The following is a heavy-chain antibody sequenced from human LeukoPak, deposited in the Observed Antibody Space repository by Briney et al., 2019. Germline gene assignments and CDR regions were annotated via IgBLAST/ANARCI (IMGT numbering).Heavy chain of an antibody. CDR1: GFTLSSYW. J-gene: IGHJ5*02. CDR2: INQNGGDK. V-gene: IGHV3-7*01. D-gene: IGHD3-3*01. CDR3: ARESLPYYDFWSGYRGGWFDP. Sequence: GGSLNVSCKASGFTLSSYWMNWFRQAPGKGLEWVANINQNGGDKNYVNLVKGRFTIPRDNAKNAMYLQMNSLRAEDTAVYYCARESLPYYDFWSGYRGGWFDPWGQGTLVTVSS.